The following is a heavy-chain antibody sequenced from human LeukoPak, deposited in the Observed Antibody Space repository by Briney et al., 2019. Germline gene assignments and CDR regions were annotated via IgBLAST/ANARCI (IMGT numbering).Heavy chain of an antibody. J-gene: IGHJ4*02. CDR2: ISYDGSNK. D-gene: IGHD3-22*01. CDR3: AKIYDSSGYYYPFDY. V-gene: IGHV3-30*18. CDR1: GFTFSSYG. Sequence: PGGSLRLSCAASGFTFSSYGMHWVRRAPGKGLEWVAVISYDGSNKYYADSVKGRFTISRDNSKNTLYLQMNSLRAEDTAVYYCAKIYDSSGYYYPFDYWGQGTLVTVSS.